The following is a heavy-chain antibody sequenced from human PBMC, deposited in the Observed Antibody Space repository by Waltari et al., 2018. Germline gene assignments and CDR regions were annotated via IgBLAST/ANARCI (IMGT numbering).Heavy chain of an antibody. J-gene: IGHJ4*02. CDR2: ISGSGCST. D-gene: IGHD6-19*01. V-gene: IGHV3-23*01. Sequence: EVQLLESGGGLVQPGGSLRLSCAASGFTFSSYAMRWVRQAPGKGLAWVSAISGSGCSTYYADSVKGRFTISRDNSKNTLYLQMNSLRAEDTAVYYCAHQGAVAAKYYFDYWGQGTLVTVSS. CDR3: AHQGAVAAKYYFDY. CDR1: GFTFSSYA.